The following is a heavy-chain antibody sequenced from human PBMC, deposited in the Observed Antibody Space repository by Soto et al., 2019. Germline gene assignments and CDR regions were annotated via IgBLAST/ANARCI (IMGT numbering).Heavy chain of an antibody. Sequence: SETLSLTCTVSGGSISSYYWSWIRQPPGKGLEWIGYIYYSGSTNYNPSLKSRVTISIDTSRNQFSLKLRSVTAAVTAIYYCARHKGHYYYMDVWGKGTTVTVSS. CDR1: GGSISSYY. V-gene: IGHV4-59*08. CDR2: IYYSGST. CDR3: ARHKGHYYYMDV. J-gene: IGHJ6*03.